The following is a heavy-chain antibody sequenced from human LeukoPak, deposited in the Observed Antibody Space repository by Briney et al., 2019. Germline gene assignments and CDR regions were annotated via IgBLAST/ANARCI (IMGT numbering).Heavy chain of an antibody. CDR3: ARASSWYTPSRFDP. J-gene: IGHJ5*02. D-gene: IGHD6-13*01. CDR1: GFAFNIYW. V-gene: IGHV3-7*01. Sequence: GGSLRLSCAASGFAFNIYWMSWVRQAPGKGLEWVANIKEDGSEKYYVDSVKGRFTISRDNAKNSLYLQMNSLRAEDTAVYYCARASSWYTPSRFDPWGQGTLVTVSS. CDR2: IKEDGSEK.